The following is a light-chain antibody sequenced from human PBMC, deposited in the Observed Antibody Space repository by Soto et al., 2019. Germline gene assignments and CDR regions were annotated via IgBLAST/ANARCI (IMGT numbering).Light chain of an antibody. CDR2: GAS. CDR3: QQYNNWPWT. CDR1: QSVSSN. Sequence: EIVMTQSPATLSVSPGERATLSCRASQSVSSNLAWYQQKPGQAPRLLIYGASARATGFPARFSGSGSGTDFTLTISSLQSEDFAVYYCQQYNNWPWTFGQGTKV. J-gene: IGKJ1*01. V-gene: IGKV3-15*01.